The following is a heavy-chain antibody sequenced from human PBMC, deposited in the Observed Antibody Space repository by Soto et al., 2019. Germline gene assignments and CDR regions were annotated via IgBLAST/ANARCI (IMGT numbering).Heavy chain of an antibody. Sequence: SETLSLTCTVSGGSISSGGYYWSWIRQHPGKGLEWIGHIYYSGSTYYNPSLKSRVTISVDTSKNQFPLKLSSVTAADTAVYYCARECHYDILTGYSYNWFDPWGQGTLVTVSS. V-gene: IGHV4-31*03. CDR1: GGSISSGGYY. J-gene: IGHJ5*02. CDR2: IYYSGST. CDR3: ARECHYDILTGYSYNWFDP. D-gene: IGHD3-9*01.